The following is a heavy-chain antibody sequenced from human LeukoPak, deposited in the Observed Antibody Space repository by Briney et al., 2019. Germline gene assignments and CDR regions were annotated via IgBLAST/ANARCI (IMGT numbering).Heavy chain of an antibody. V-gene: IGHV4-39*01. J-gene: IGHJ4*02. D-gene: IGHD3-22*01. Sequence: SETLSLTCTVSGGSISSFYKYWGWIRQTPGQGLEWIGSVYYSGTTYYNPSLKSRVTVSVDTSKNQFSLKLSSVTAADTAVYYCARGLGAGKVVNERFDYWGQGTLVTVSS. CDR1: GGSISSFYKY. CDR3: ARGLGAGKVVNERFDY. CDR2: VYYSGTT.